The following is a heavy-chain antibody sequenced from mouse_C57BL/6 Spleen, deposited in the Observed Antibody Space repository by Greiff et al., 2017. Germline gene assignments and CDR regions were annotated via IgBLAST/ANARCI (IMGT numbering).Heavy chain of an antibody. CDR1: GYTFTSYW. D-gene: IGHD2-4*01. V-gene: IGHV1-55*01. CDR3: ASQDDYDAWFAY. CDR2: IYPGSGST. Sequence: QVQLQQPGAELVKPGASVKMSCKASGYTFTSYWITWVKQRPGQGLEWIGDIYPGSGSTNYNEKFKSKATLTVDTSSSTAYMQRSSLTSEDSAVYYCASQDDYDAWFAYWGQGTLVTVSA. J-gene: IGHJ3*01.